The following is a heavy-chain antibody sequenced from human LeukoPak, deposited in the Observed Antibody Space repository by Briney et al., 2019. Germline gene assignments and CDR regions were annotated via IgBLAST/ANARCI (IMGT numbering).Heavy chain of an antibody. CDR2: ISYDGSNK. CDR1: GFTFSSYG. CDR3: AKDGYYDFWSGYYPSDI. J-gene: IGHJ3*02. D-gene: IGHD3-3*01. Sequence: PGGSLRLSCAASGFTFSSYGMHWVRQAPGKGLEWVAVISYDGSNKYYADSVKGRFTISRDNSENTLYLQMNSLRAEDTAVYYCAKDGYYDFWSGYYPSDIWGQGTMVTVSS. V-gene: IGHV3-30*18.